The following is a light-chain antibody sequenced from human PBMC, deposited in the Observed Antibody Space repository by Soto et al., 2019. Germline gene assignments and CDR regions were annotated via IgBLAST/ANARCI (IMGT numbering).Light chain of an antibody. CDR1: QSVSSN. Sequence: EIVMTQSPATLSVSPGERATLSCRASQSVSSNLAWYQQKPGQAPRLLIYGASTRATGIPARFSGSGSGTECTLSISSLQSEDFAVYYGQQYNTWPRTFGQGTKVDIK. V-gene: IGKV3-15*01. CDR2: GAS. CDR3: QQYNTWPRT. J-gene: IGKJ1*01.